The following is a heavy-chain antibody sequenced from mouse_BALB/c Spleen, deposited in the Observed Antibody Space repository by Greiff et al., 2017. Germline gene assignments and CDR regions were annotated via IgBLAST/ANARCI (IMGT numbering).Heavy chain of an antibody. CDR1: GFTFSSFG. V-gene: IGHV5-17*02. J-gene: IGHJ1*01. CDR3: ARSPHFTDWYFDV. CDR2: ISSGSSTI. Sequence: VQLKESGGGLVQPGGSRKLSCAASGFTFSSFGMHWVRQAPEKGLEWVAYISSGSSTIYYADTVKGRFTISRDNPKNTLFLQMTSLRSEDTAMYYCARSPHFTDWYFDVWGAGTTVTVSS.